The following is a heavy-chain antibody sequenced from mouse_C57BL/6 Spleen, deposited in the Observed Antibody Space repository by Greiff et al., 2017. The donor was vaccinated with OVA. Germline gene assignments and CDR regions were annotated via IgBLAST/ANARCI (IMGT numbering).Heavy chain of an antibody. J-gene: IGHJ1*03. CDR1: GFTFTDYY. V-gene: IGHV7-3*01. D-gene: IGHD2-4*01. CDR3: ARLLYDYHWYFDV. Sequence: EVMLVESGGGLVQPGGSLSLSCAASGFTFTDYYMSWVRQPPGKALGWLGFIRNKANGYTTEYSASVKGRFTISRDNSQSILYLQMNALRAEDSATYYCARLLYDYHWYFDVWGTGTTVTVSS. CDR2: IRNKANGYTT.